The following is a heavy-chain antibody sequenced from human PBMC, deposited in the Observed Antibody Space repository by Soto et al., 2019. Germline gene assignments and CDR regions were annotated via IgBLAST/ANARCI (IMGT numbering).Heavy chain of an antibody. CDR3: AREAGGCTGGSCHSGIDY. J-gene: IGHJ4*02. D-gene: IGHD2-15*01. CDR1: GGSISSYY. V-gene: IGHV4-59*01. Sequence: ETLSLTCTVSGGSISSYYWSWIRQPPGKGLEWIGYIYYSGSTNYNPSLKSRVTISLDTSKNQFSLKLTSVTAADTAVYYCAREAGGCTGGSCHSGIDYWGQGTLVTVSS. CDR2: IYYSGST.